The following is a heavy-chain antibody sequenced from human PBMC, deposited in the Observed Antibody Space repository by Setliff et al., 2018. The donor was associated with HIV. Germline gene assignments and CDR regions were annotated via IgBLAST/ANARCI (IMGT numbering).Heavy chain of an antibody. CDR2: ISSSRSTI. V-gene: IGHV3-48*04. D-gene: IGHD4-17*01. CDR1: GFTFSSYS. CDR3: IRDGRGVTTINYYYGMDV. Sequence: GGSLRLSCAASGFTFSSYSMNWVRQAPGKGLEWVSYISSSRSTIHYADSVKGRFTISRDNVKKTLYLQMNSMRVEDTAIYYCIRDGRGVTTINYYYGMDVWGQGATVTVSS. J-gene: IGHJ6*02.